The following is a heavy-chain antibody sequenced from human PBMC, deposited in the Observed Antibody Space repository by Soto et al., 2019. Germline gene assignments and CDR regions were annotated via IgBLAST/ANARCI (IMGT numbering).Heavy chain of an antibody. CDR3: ARVARGLAAYYYDSSGYNWFDP. CDR1: GGSFSGYY. CDR2: INHSGST. J-gene: IGHJ5*02. Sequence: PSETLSLTCAVYGGSFSGYYWSWIRQPPGKGLEWIGEINHSGSTNYNPSLKSRVTISVDTSKNQFSLKLSSATAADTAVYYCARVARGLAAYYYDSSGYNWFDPWGQGTLVTVSS. V-gene: IGHV4-34*01. D-gene: IGHD3-22*01.